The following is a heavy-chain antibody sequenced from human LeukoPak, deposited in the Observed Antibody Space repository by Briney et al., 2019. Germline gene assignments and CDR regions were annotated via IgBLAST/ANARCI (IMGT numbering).Heavy chain of an antibody. CDR3: AKDLSSSSPFGGMDV. CDR2: ISGSGGST. CDR1: GSTFSSYA. D-gene: IGHD6-13*01. V-gene: IGHV3-23*01. Sequence: GGSLRLSCAASGSTFSSYAMSWVRQAPGKGLEWVSAISGSGGSTHYADSVKGRFTISRDNSKNTLYLQMNSLRAEDTAVYYCAKDLSSSSPFGGMDVWGQGTTVTVSS. J-gene: IGHJ6*01.